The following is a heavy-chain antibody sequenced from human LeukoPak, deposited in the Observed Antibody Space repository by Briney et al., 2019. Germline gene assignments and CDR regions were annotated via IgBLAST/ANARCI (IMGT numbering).Heavy chain of an antibody. CDR1: GFTVSSNY. V-gene: IGHV3-53*01. Sequence: PGGSLRLSCAASGFTVSSNYMSWVRQAPGKGLEWVSVIYSGGSTYYADSVKGRFTISRDNSKNTLYLQMNSLRAEDTAVYYCARALGYCNGGSCYSDAFDIWGQGTMVTVSS. CDR2: IYSGGST. CDR3: ARALGYCNGGSCYSDAFDI. J-gene: IGHJ3*02. D-gene: IGHD2-15*01.